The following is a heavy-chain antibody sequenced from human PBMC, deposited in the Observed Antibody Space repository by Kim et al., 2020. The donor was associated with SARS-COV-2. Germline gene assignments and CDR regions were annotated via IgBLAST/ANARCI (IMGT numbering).Heavy chain of an antibody. D-gene: IGHD4-17*01. CDR1: GFTFSNAW. Sequence: GGSLRLSCAASGFTFSNAWMSWVRQAPGKGLEWVGRIKSKTDGGTTDYAAPVKGRFTISRDDSKNTLYLQMNSLKTEDTAVYYCTTVNGYGDYEGVYYYGMDVWGQGTTVTVSS. V-gene: IGHV3-15*01. J-gene: IGHJ6*02. CDR2: IKSKTDGGTT. CDR3: TTVNGYGDYEGVYYYGMDV.